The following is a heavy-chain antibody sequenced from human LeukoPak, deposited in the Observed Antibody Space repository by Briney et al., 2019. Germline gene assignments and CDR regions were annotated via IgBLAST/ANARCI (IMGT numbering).Heavy chain of an antibody. D-gene: IGHD1-26*01. Sequence: LEWIGEIYHSGRTPYNPPLKRRVTMSVDKSKNQFSLKLSTVTAADTAVYYCVNREENWFDPWGQGTLVTVSS. CDR3: VNREENWFDP. J-gene: IGHJ5*02. CDR2: IYHSGRT. V-gene: IGHV4-4*02.